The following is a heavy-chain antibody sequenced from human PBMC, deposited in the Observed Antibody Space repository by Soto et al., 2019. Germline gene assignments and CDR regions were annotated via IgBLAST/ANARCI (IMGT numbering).Heavy chain of an antibody. CDR3: ARAGQNVVVPAAARTYYYYMDV. J-gene: IGHJ6*03. CDR2: INHSGST. V-gene: IGHV4-34*01. CDR1: GGFFSGYY. D-gene: IGHD2-2*01. Sequence: SETLSLTCAVYGGFFSGYYWSWIRQPPGKGLEWIGEINHSGSTNYNPSLKSRVTISVDTSKNQFSLKLSSVTAADTAVYYCARAGQNVVVPAAARTYYYYMDVRGKGTTVTVSS.